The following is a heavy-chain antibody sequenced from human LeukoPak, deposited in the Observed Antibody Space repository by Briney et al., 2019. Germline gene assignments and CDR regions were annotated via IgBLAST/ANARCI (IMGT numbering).Heavy chain of an antibody. CDR1: GFTFSSYA. D-gene: IGHD5-12*01. V-gene: IGHV3-30-3*01. J-gene: IGHJ3*02. Sequence: GGSLRLSCAASGFTFSSYAMSWVRQAPGKGLEWVAVISYGGSDKHYADSVKGRFTISRDNSKNTLYLQMNSLRAEDTAVYYCVRRSGSDYDAFDIWGQGTMVTVSS. CDR3: VRRSGSDYDAFDI. CDR2: ISYGGSDK.